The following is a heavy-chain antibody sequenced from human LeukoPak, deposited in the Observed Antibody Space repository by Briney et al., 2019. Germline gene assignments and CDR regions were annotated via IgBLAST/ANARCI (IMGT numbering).Heavy chain of an antibody. CDR1: GFTFSSYA. CDR2: ISYDGSSK. D-gene: IGHD6-13*01. Sequence: PGGSLRLSCAASGFTFSSYAMHWVRQAPGKGLEWVAVISYDGSSKYYADSVKGRFTISRDNSKNTLYLQMNSLRAEDTAVYYCARDGGIAAATYLFDYWGQGTLVTVSS. CDR3: ARDGGIAAATYLFDY. V-gene: IGHV3-30*04. J-gene: IGHJ4*02.